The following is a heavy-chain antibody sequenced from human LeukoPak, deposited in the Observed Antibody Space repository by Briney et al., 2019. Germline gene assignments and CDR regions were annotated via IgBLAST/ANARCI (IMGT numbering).Heavy chain of an antibody. CDR2: ISGSGGTT. Sequence: GGSLRLSCAASAFTFSSYGMTWVRQAPGKGLEWVSSISGSGGTTYYADSVKGRFTISRDSSENTLYLQMNSLRAEDTAVYYCAKGRRDGYNYDYWGQGTPVTVSS. CDR3: AKGRRDGYNYDY. V-gene: IGHV3-23*01. CDR1: AFTFSSYG. D-gene: IGHD5-24*01. J-gene: IGHJ4*02.